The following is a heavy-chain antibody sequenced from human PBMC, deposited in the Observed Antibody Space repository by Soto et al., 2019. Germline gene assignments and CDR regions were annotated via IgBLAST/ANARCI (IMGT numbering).Heavy chain of an antibody. J-gene: IGHJ6*02. D-gene: IGHD1-7*01. CDR3: ARVRNYPNMEMDV. CDR2: IYYSGST. Sequence: DLEWIGYIYYSGSTYYNPSLKSRVTISVDTSKNQFSLKLSSVTAADTAVYYCARVRNYPNMEMDVWGQGTTVTVSS. V-gene: IGHV4-31*02.